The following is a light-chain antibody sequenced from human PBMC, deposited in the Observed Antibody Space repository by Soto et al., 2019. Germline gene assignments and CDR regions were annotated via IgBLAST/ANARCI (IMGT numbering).Light chain of an antibody. Sequence: IHMTQSPAATSASLVYRVTITCLASQGISNSLAWFQQKPGRVPKRLIYGASTLQSWAPSRFSGSASGAAFTLTISSLQPEDFATYYCLQYNSYPFTFGGGTKVDI. V-gene: IGKV1-17*03. CDR1: QGISNS. J-gene: IGKJ4*01. CDR2: GAS. CDR3: LQYNSYPFT.